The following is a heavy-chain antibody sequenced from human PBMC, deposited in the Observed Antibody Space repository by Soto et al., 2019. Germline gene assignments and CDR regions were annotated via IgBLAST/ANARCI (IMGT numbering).Heavy chain of an antibody. D-gene: IGHD3-10*01. V-gene: IGHV4-4*02. Sequence: PSETLSLTCAVSAGSISTTNWYVWVRQPPGMGLEWIGEIYHTGTTTYNPSLKSRVTMSVDTSKNQFSLRLSFVTAADTAVYYRATSSGSAYGLDVWGPGATVTVSS. CDR3: ATSSGSAYGLDV. J-gene: IGHJ6*02. CDR1: AGSISTTNW. CDR2: IYHTGTT.